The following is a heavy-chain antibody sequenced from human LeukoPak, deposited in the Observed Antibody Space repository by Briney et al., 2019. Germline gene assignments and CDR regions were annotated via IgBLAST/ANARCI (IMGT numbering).Heavy chain of an antibody. V-gene: IGHV1-2*02. J-gene: IGHJ3*02. D-gene: IGHD2-2*01. Sequence: SVKVSCKASGYTFTGYYMHWVRQAPGQGLEWMGWINPNSGGTNYAQKFQGRVTMTRDTSISTAYMELSRLRSDDTAVYYCAREHCSSTSCDDAFDIWGQGTMVTVSS. CDR2: INPNSGGT. CDR3: AREHCSSTSCDDAFDI. CDR1: GYTFTGYY.